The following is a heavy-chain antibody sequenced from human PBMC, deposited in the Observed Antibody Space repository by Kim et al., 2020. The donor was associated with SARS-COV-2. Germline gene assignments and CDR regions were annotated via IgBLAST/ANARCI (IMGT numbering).Heavy chain of an antibody. J-gene: IGHJ5*02. CDR1: GFTFSNYA. D-gene: IGHD7-27*01. V-gene: IGHV3-30*18. CDR3: AKAQTGEGDNWFDP. Sequence: GGSLRLSCAASGFTFSNYAMHWVRQAPGKGLEWVAIISYDGTNKYYADSVKGRFPIFRDNSRNTLYLQMNSLRAEDTAVYYCAKAQTGEGDNWFDPWGQG. CDR2: ISYDGTNK.